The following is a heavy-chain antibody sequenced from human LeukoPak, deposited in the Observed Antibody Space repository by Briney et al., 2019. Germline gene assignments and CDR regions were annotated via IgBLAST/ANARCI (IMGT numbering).Heavy chain of an antibody. D-gene: IGHD3-3*01. V-gene: IGHV3-23*01. CDR3: AKQGSGYPVLGYFDY. Sequence: GGSLRLSCAASGFTFSSYAMSWVRQAPGKGLEWVSAISGSGGSTYYADSVKGRFTISRDNSKNTLYLQMNSLRAEDTAVYYCAKQGSGYPVLGYFDYWGQGTLVTVSS. CDR2: ISGSGGST. CDR1: GFTFSSYA. J-gene: IGHJ4*02.